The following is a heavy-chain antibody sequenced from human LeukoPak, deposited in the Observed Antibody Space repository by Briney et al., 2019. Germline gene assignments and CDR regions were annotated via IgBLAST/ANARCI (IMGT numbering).Heavy chain of an antibody. CDR3: ARAKLYNSSWYNFDS. D-gene: IGHD6-13*01. J-gene: IGHJ4*02. CDR2: ISSSGSTI. V-gene: IGHV3-11*04. Sequence: GGSLRLSCAASGFTFSDYYMSWIRQAPGKGLEWVSYISSSGSTIYYADSVKGRFTISRDNAKNSLYLQMNSLRDEDRAVYYCARAKLYNSSWYNFDSWGQGTLVTVSS. CDR1: GFTFSDYY.